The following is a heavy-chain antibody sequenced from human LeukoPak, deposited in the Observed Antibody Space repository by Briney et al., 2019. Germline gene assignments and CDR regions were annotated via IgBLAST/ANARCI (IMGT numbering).Heavy chain of an antibody. D-gene: IGHD3-22*01. Sequence: SETLSLTCTVSGGSISSGDYYWSWIRQPPGKGLEWIGEINHSGSTNYNPSLKSRVTISVDTSKNQFSLKLSSVTAADTAVYYCARFRRLTPYYYDSSAFDYWGQGTLVTVSS. CDR3: ARFRRLTPYYYDSSAFDY. CDR1: GGSISSGDYY. CDR2: INHSGST. V-gene: IGHV4-39*07. J-gene: IGHJ4*02.